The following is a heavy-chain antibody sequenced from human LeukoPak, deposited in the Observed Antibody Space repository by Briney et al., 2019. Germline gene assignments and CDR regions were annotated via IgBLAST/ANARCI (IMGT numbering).Heavy chain of an antibody. CDR3: ASLLTPYHGSGGGGMDV. CDR1: GFTFSNYW. V-gene: IGHV3-74*01. J-gene: IGHJ6*02. D-gene: IGHD3-10*01. CDR2: INSDGSST. Sequence: GGSLRLSCAASGFTFSNYWMHWVRQAPGKGLVWVSRINSDGSSTSYADSVRGRFTISRDNAKETLYLQMTSLRVEDTAVYSCASLLTPYHGSGGGGMDVWGQGTTVTVSS.